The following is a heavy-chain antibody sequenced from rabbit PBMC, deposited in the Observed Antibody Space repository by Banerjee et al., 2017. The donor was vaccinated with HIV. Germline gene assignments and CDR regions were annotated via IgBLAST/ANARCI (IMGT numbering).Heavy chain of an antibody. J-gene: IGHJ4*01. D-gene: IGHD4-1*01. V-gene: IGHV1S45*01. CDR1: GFDFSSYY. CDR3: ARDRGDWGYYFTL. Sequence: QEQLVESGGGLFKPGGSLKLSCTASGFDFSSYYMSWVRQAPGKGLEWIGYISSGGSTYYASWVKGRFTISKTSSTTVTLQMTSLTVADTATYFCARDRGDWGYYFTLWGQGTLVTVS. CDR2: ISSGGST.